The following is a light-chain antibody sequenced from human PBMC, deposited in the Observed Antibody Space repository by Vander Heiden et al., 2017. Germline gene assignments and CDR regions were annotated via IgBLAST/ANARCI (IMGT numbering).Light chain of an antibody. CDR2: TNN. V-gene: IGLV1-44*01. Sequence: QSVLTQPLSVSGAPGQKVTISCSGSSANIGSNTVNWYKQYPGTAPKLLMYTNNQRPAGVPDRFSGSKSGTSVSLAISGLQSEDEADYYCATWDDSLNGCVFGTGTRVTVL. CDR1: SANIGSNT. CDR3: ATWDDSLNGCV. J-gene: IGLJ1*01.